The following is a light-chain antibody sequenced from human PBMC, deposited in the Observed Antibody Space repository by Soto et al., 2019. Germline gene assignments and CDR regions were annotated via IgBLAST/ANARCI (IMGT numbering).Light chain of an antibody. CDR3: QQYHDWPPWT. Sequence: ERMMTQSPATLSLSPGEKATLSCRASQTISKDLAWYQQKPGQAPRLLIYDASTRATDIPDRFSGSGSGTKFTLTISSLKSEDFAVYYCQQYHDWPPWTFGQGTKVEIK. CDR1: QTISKD. V-gene: IGKV3-15*01. J-gene: IGKJ1*01. CDR2: DAS.